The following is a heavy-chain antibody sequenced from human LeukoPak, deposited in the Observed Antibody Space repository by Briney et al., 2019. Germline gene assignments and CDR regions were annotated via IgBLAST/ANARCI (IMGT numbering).Heavy chain of an antibody. V-gene: IGHV1-46*01. D-gene: IGHD6-13*01. J-gene: IGHJ4*02. CDR2: INPSGGST. Sequence: GSSVKVSCKASGGTFSSYAISWVRQAPGQGLEWMGIINPSGGSTSYAQKFQGRVTMTRDMSTSTVYMELSSLRSEDTAVYYCARDGYQADSSSWDTGYFDYWGQGTLVTVSS. CDR1: GGTFSSYA. CDR3: ARDGYQADSSSWDTGYFDY.